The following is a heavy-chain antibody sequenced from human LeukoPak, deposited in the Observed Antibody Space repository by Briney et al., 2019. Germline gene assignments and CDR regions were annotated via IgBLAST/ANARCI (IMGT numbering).Heavy chain of an antibody. J-gene: IGHJ4*02. CDR2: INHSGST. CDR3: ARGISRTWYFDY. D-gene: IGHD1-7*01. CDR1: GVSFSGYY. Sequence: SETLSLTCAAYGVSFSGYYWSWVRQPPGKGLEWVGEINHSGSTNYNPSLKSRVTISVNTSKKQFSLKLSSLAAADPAVYYCARGISRTWYFDYWGQGTLVTVSS. V-gene: IGHV4-34*01.